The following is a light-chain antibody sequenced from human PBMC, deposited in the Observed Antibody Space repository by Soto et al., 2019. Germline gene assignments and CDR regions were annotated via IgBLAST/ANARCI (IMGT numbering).Light chain of an antibody. Sequence: QSVLTQPASVSGSPGQSITISCTGTSSDVGGYNAVSWYQQHPGKAPKLMIYDVSNRPSGASDRFSGSKSGNTASLTISGLHAEDEDYYYCGSYASGGAYVFGTGTKLTVL. V-gene: IGLV2-14*01. CDR3: GSYASGGAYV. CDR2: DVS. J-gene: IGLJ1*01. CDR1: SSDVGGYNA.